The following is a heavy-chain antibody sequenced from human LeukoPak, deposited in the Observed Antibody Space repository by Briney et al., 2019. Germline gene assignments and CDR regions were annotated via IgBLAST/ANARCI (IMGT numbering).Heavy chain of an antibody. Sequence: SVKVSCKASGGTFSSYAISWVRQAPGQGLEWMGGIIPIFGTANYAQKFQGRVTITADKSTSTAYMELSSLRSEDTAVYYCARADGDYGFSDDYWGQGTLVTVSS. D-gene: IGHD4-17*01. CDR2: IIPIFGTA. CDR3: ARADGDYGFSDDY. CDR1: GGTFSSYA. J-gene: IGHJ4*02. V-gene: IGHV1-69*06.